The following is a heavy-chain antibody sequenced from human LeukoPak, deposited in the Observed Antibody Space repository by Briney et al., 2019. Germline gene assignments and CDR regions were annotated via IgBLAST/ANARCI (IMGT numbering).Heavy chain of an antibody. Sequence: GRSLRLSCTASGFTFGDYAMSWVRQAPGKGLEWVSAISGSGGSTYYADSAKGRFTISRDNSKNTLYLQMNSLRAEDTAVYYCASSDTAMVPGYFDYWGQGTLVTVSS. CDR3: ASSDTAMVPGYFDY. J-gene: IGHJ4*02. D-gene: IGHD5-18*01. CDR1: GFTFGDYA. V-gene: IGHV3-23*01. CDR2: ISGSGGST.